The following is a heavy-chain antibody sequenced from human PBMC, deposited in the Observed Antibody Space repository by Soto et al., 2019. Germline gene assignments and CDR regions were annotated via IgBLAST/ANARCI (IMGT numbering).Heavy chain of an antibody. J-gene: IGHJ6*02. CDR2: ISSSSSTI. CDR1: GFTFSSYS. CDR3: ARDRSSGWYEENYYSYGMAV. Sequence: PGGSLRLSCAASGFTFSSYSMNWVRQAPGEGLEWVSYISSSSSTIYYADSVKGRFTISRDNAKNSLYLQMNSLRDEDTAVYYCARDRSSGWYEENYYSYGMAVWGQGTTVTVS. V-gene: IGHV3-48*02. D-gene: IGHD6-19*01.